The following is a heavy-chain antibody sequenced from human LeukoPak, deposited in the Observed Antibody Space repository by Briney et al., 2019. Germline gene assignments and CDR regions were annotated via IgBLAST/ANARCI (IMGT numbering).Heavy chain of an antibody. V-gene: IGHV4-59*01. CDR2: IYYSGST. Sequence: SETLSLTCTVSGGSISSYYWSWIRQPPGKGQEWIGYIYYSGSTNYNPSLKSRVTISVDTSKNQFSLKLSSVTAADTAVYYCARGAGYSSGWYVYWGQGTLVTVSS. J-gene: IGHJ4*02. D-gene: IGHD6-19*01. CDR3: ARGAGYSSGWYVY. CDR1: GGSISSYY.